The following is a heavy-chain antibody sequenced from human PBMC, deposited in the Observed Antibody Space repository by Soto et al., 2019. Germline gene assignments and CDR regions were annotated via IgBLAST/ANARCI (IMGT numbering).Heavy chain of an antibody. CDR3: VRTPTSPRRFDS. V-gene: IGHV4-61*01. Sequence: PSETLSLTCTVSGGSVSSGRYYWSWTRQPPGKGLEWIGYIYYSGLTNYSPSLKSRVAISIDTSKNQFSLILSSVTAADTAVYYCVRTPTSPRRFDSWGQGTLVTVSS. CDR2: IYYSGLT. J-gene: IGHJ5*01. D-gene: IGHD2-15*01. CDR1: GGSVSSGRYY.